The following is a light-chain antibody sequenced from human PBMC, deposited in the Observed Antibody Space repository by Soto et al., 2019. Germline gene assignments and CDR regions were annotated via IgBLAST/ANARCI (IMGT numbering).Light chain of an antibody. V-gene: IGKV3-11*01. J-gene: IGKJ3*01. CDR1: QSVSSY. Sequence: EIVLTQSPATLSLSPGERATLSCRASQSVSSYLAWYQQKPGQAPRLLIYDASNRATGIPARFSGSGSGTVFTLTISFLKPEDFAVYYCHRRINCGTFGPGTKVDIK. CDR2: DAS. CDR3: HRRINCGT.